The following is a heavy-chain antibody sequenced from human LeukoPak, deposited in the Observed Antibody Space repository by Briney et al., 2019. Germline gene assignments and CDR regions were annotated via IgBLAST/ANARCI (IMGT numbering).Heavy chain of an antibody. J-gene: IGHJ4*02. CDR1: GFTFSSYG. CDR3: ARSGYSYGSIDY. CDR2: IRYDGSNK. D-gene: IGHD5-18*01. V-gene: IGHV3-30*02. Sequence: GGSLRLSCVVSGFTFSSYGIHWVRQAPGKGLEWVAFIRYDGSNKYYADSVKGRFTISRDNSKNTLYLQMNSLRAEDTAVYYCARSGYSYGSIDYWGQGTLVTVSS.